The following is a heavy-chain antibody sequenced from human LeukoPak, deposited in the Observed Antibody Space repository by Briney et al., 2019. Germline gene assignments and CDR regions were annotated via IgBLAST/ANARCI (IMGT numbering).Heavy chain of an antibody. J-gene: IGHJ4*02. D-gene: IGHD2-2*02. CDR1: GGSFSGYY. V-gene: IGHV4-34*01. CDR2: INHSGST. CDR3: AIRGAYCSSTSCYTSFDY. Sequence: SETLSLTCAVYGGSFSGYYWSWIRQPPGKGLEWMGEINHSGSTNYNPSLKSRVTISVDTSKNQFSLKLSSVTAADTAVYYCAIRGAYCSSTSCYTSFDYWGQGTLVTVSS.